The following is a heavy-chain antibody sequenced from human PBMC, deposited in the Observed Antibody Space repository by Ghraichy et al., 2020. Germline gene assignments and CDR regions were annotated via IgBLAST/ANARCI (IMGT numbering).Heavy chain of an antibody. J-gene: IGHJ3*02. CDR1: GFTFSSYG. V-gene: IGHV3-33*01. D-gene: IGHD1-26*01. CDR2: IWYDGSNK. Sequence: GGSLRLSCAASGFTFSSYGMHGVRQAPGKGLEWVAVIWYDGSNKYYADSVKGRFTISRDNSKNTLYLQMNSLRAEDTAVYYFARDYPKLLHAFDIWGQGTMVTVSS. CDR3: ARDYPKLLHAFDI.